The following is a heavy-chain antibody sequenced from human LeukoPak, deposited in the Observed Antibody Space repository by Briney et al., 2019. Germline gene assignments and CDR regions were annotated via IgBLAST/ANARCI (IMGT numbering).Heavy chain of an antibody. J-gene: IGHJ4*02. Sequence: PGGSLRLSCATSGFTFSSYEMNWVRQAPGKGLEWVSHISDGGGTIHYADSVKGQFTISRDDAKYSLYLQMNSLRVEDTALYYCARSSGSYRPFDSWGRGTLVTVSS. CDR3: ARSSGSYRPFDS. CDR1: GFTFSSYE. D-gene: IGHD1-26*01. CDR2: ISDGGGTI. V-gene: IGHV3-48*03.